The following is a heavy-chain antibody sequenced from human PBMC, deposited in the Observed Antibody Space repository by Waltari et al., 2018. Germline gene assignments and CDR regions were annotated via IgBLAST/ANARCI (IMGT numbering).Heavy chain of an antibody. CDR2: ISRSSSYI. CDR3: ARLPGIAAAGISI. V-gene: IGHV3-21*01. Sequence: EVQLVESGGGLVKPGGSLRLSCAASAFTFRSNSINLVPKAPGKGLGWVSSISRSSSYIYYADSVKGRFTISRDNAKNSLYLKMNSLRAEDTAVYYCARLPGIAAAGISIWGQGTLVTVSS. D-gene: IGHD6-13*01. J-gene: IGHJ4*02. CDR1: AFTFRSNS.